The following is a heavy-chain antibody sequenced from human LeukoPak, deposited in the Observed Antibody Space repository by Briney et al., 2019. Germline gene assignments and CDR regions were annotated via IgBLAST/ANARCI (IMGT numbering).Heavy chain of an antibody. CDR1: GGSFSGYY. Sequence: PSETLSLTCAVYGGSFSGYYWSWIRQPPGKGLEWIGEINHSGSTNYNPSLKSRVTISVDTSKNQFSLKLSSVTAADTAVYYCARDSVVVTAIRAFDIWGQGTMVTVSS. CDR3: ARDSVVVTAIRAFDI. CDR2: INHSGST. J-gene: IGHJ3*02. D-gene: IGHD2-21*02. V-gene: IGHV4-34*01.